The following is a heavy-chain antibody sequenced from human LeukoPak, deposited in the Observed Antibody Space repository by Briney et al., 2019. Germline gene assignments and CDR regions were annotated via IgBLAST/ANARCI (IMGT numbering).Heavy chain of an antibody. V-gene: IGHV5-51*01. CDR1: GYNSGNSW. CDR2: IYPGDSDT. Sequence: GESLKISCKGSGYNSGNSWIAWVRQMPGKGLEWMGIIYPGDSDTKYGPSFQGQVTISADKSISTAYLQWSSLKASDSAIYYCARKEYMDVWGEGTTVTVSS. CDR3: ARKEYMDV. J-gene: IGHJ6*03.